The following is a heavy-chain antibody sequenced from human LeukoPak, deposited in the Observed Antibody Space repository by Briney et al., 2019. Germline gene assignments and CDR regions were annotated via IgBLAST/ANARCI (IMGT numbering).Heavy chain of an antibody. V-gene: IGHV3-23*01. J-gene: IGHJ5*02. CDR1: GFTFSSYA. Sequence: PGGSLRLSCAASGFTFSSYAMSWVRQAPGKGLEWVSAISGSGGSTYYADSVKGRFTISRDNSKNTLYLQMNSLRAEDTAVYYCANVNSGWYYEDWFDPWGQGTLVTVSS. D-gene: IGHD6-19*01. CDR3: ANVNSGWYYEDWFDP. CDR2: ISGSGGST.